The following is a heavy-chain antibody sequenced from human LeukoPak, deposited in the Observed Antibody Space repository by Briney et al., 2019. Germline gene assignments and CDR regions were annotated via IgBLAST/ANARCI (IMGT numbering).Heavy chain of an antibody. CDR3: ARRSGSDALDI. Sequence: GESLRISCKGSGYSFTSYWIAWVRQMPGKGLEWMGIIYPGDSYTTYSPSFQGQVTISADKSISTVYLQRRSLKASDTAMYYCARRSGSDALDIWGQGTMVTVSS. V-gene: IGHV5-51*01. J-gene: IGHJ3*02. CDR2: IYPGDSYT. D-gene: IGHD3-10*01. CDR1: GYSFTSYW.